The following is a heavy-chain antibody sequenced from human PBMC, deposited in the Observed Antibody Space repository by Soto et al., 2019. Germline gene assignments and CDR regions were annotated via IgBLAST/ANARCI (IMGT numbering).Heavy chain of an antibody. Sequence: SGGALRLSCAASGFTFSTYGMHWVRQAPGKGLEWLAIIWYDGTNKFYADSVKGRFTVSRDNYKNTLYLQMNSLRAEDTAVYYCAKDSSSWYVSSYCDYWGQGTLVTVSS. J-gene: IGHJ4*02. V-gene: IGHV3-33*06. CDR3: AKDSSSWYVSSYCDY. CDR1: GFTFSTYG. D-gene: IGHD6-13*01. CDR2: IWYDGTNK.